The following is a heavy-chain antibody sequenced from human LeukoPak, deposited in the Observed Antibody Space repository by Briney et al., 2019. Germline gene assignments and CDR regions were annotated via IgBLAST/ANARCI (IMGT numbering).Heavy chain of an antibody. CDR1: RFTFDDYG. CDR3: AKGGSGWSYYFDF. J-gene: IGHJ4*02. V-gene: IGHV3-20*04. D-gene: IGHD6-19*01. Sequence: GGSLRLSCAASRFTFDDYGMSWVRQAPGKGLEWVSGINRNGGSTGYADSVKGRFTISRDNAKNSLYLQMNSLSTEDTALYYCAKGGSGWSYYFDFWGQGTLVTVSS. CDR2: INRNGGST.